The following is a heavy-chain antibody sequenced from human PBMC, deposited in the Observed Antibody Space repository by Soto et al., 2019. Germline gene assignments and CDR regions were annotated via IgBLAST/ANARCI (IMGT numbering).Heavy chain of an antibody. CDR1: GYTFTSYY. CDR3: ACRPDGGNPWAFDI. D-gene: IGHD2-15*01. Sequence: QVQLVQSGAEVKKPGASVKVSCKASGYTFTSYYMHWVRQAPGQGLEWMGIINPSGGSTSYAQKFPGRVTMTRDTSTSTVYLELSSLRSEDTAVYYWACRPDGGNPWAFDIWGQGTMVTVSS. J-gene: IGHJ3*02. V-gene: IGHV1-46*01. CDR2: INPSGGST.